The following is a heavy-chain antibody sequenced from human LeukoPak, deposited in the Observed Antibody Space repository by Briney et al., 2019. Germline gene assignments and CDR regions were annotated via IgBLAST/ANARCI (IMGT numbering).Heavy chain of an antibody. CDR3: ARGLRRNVGATTPLGY. V-gene: IGHV1-2*07. CDR1: GYTFNHNY. J-gene: IGHJ4*02. Sequence: ASVKVSCKASGYTFNHNYLHWVRQAPGQGLEWMGWINPNNPATHSSHKFQGRVTMTSDSSISTVYLEVNRLKPDDTAVYYCARGLRRNVGATTPLGYWGQGTLVTVSS. D-gene: IGHD1-26*01. CDR2: INPNNPAT.